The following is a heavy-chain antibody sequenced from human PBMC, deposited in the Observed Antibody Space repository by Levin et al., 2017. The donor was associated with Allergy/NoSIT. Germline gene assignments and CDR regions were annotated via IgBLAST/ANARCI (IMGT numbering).Heavy chain of an antibody. Sequence: SCEASGFTFSSYGMNWVRQAPGKGLEWVSAIGGSDGRTYYADSVKGRFTISKDDSKNTLYLQMNRLRAEDTAVYYCAKERGYALPFDCWGQGTLVTVSS. J-gene: IGHJ4*02. D-gene: IGHD1-1*01. CDR1: GFTFSSYG. CDR2: IGGSDGRT. V-gene: IGHV3-23*01. CDR3: AKERGYALPFDC.